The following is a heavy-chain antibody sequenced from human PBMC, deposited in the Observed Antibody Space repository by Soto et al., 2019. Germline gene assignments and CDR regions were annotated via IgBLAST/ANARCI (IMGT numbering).Heavy chain of an antibody. V-gene: IGHV1-46*01. CDR2: INPSGGST. Sequence: QVQLVQSGAEVKKPGASVKVSCKASGYTFTSYYMHWVRQAPGQGLEWMGIINPSGGSTSYAQKFLGRVTLTSDTATSTVYMVLSSLRSKDTAVYFCARDSAYYYVCSGYYYNWFDPWGQGTLVTVSS. CDR1: GYTFTSYY. D-gene: IGHD3-22*01. CDR3: ARDSAYYYVCSGYYYNWFDP. J-gene: IGHJ5*02.